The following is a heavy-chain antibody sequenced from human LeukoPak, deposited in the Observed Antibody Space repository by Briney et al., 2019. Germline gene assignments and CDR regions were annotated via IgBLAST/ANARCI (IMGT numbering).Heavy chain of an antibody. CDR1: GGSISSYY. D-gene: IGHD2-8*01. J-gene: IGHJ3*02. V-gene: IGHV4-59*08. CDR2: IYYSGST. CDR3: ARHHQWPYDAFDI. Sequence: PSEALSLTCTVSGGSISSYYWSWIRQPPGKGLEWIGYIYYSGSTNYNPSLKSRVTISVDTSKNQFSLKLSSVTAADTAVYYCARHHQWPYDAFDIWGQGTMVTVSS.